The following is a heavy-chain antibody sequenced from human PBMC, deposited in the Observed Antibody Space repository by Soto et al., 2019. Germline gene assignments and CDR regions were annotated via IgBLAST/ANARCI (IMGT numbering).Heavy chain of an antibody. V-gene: IGHV3-30-3*01. Sequence: SGGGVVQPGRSLRLSCATSGFTFSSYLIHWVRQTPDKGLEWVAFISRDGSNEYYADSVKGRFTISRDNSKNTLYLEMNSLRAEDTAVYYCARDDEGGSDCDLGYWGQGTLVTVSS. CDR2: ISRDGSNE. CDR1: GFTFSSYL. J-gene: IGHJ4*02. D-gene: IGHD3-10*01. CDR3: ARDDEGGSDCDLGY.